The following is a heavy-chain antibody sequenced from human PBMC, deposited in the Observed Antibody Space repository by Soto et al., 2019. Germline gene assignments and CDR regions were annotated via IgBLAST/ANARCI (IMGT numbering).Heavy chain of an antibody. V-gene: IGHV4-30-2*01. J-gene: IGHJ3*02. D-gene: IGHD4-4*01. CDR2: IYNSGST. CDR3: ATYSKFFKX. CDR1: GGYIGGVYYS. Sequence: SDTLSLTCAVSGGYIGGVYYSWSWIRQPPGKGLEWIGFIYNSGSTYYNSSLKSRVTISVDRSKNHFFLNLTSVTAADTAVYYCATYSKFFKXWGQGTKVTVS.